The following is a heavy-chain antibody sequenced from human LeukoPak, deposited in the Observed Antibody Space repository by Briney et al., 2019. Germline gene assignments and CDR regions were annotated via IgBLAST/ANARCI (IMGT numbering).Heavy chain of an antibody. Sequence: SVKVSCKASGGTFSSYAISWVRQAPGQGLEWMGGIIPIFGTANYAQKFQGRVTITADESTSTAYMELSSLRSEDTAVYYCATDLTPLDIVVVPAAKGFCYWGQGTLVTVSS. V-gene: IGHV1-69*13. CDR3: ATDLTPLDIVVVPAAKGFCY. J-gene: IGHJ4*02. CDR1: GGTFSSYA. D-gene: IGHD2-2*03. CDR2: IIPIFGTA.